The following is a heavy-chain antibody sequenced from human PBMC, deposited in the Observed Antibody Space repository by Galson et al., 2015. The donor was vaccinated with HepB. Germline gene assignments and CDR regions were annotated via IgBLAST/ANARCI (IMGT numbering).Heavy chain of an antibody. CDR1: GFTFSSYA. D-gene: IGHD2-2*01. CDR2: ISGSGGST. Sequence: SLRLSCAASGFTFSSYAMSWVRQAPGKGLEWVSAISGSGGSTYYADSVKGRFTISRDNSKNTLYLQMNSLRAEDTAVYYRAKDKRTVVVPAADYWGQGTLVTVSS. J-gene: IGHJ4*02. CDR3: AKDKRTVVVPAADY. V-gene: IGHV3-23*01.